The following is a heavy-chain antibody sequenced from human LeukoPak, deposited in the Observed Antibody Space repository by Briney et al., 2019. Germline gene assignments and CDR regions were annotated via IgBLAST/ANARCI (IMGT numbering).Heavy chain of an antibody. CDR1: GYTLTELS. Sequence: GASAKVSCKVSGYTLTELSMHWVRQAPGKGLEWMGGFDPEDGETIYAQKFQGRVTMTEDTSTDTAYMELSSLRSEDTAVYYCAPRGYCSGGSCYGGYFQHWGQGTLVTVSS. J-gene: IGHJ1*01. D-gene: IGHD2-15*01. CDR2: FDPEDGET. CDR3: APRGYCSGGSCYGGYFQH. V-gene: IGHV1-24*01.